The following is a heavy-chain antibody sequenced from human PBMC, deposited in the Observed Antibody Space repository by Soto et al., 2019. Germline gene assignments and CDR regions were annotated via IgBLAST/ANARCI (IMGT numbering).Heavy chain of an antibody. D-gene: IGHD3-3*01. CDR2: INPSGGST. CDR1: GYTFTSYY. Sequence: AAVKVSCNSSGYTFTSYYMHWVRQAPGQGLEWMGIINPSGGSTSYAQKFQGRVTMTRDTSTSTVYMELSSLRSEDTAVYYCARDLGRWARGLFEPSYYRMDAWRQGPTVTVS. CDR3: ARDLGRWARGLFEPSYYRMDA. J-gene: IGHJ6*01. V-gene: IGHV1-46*01.